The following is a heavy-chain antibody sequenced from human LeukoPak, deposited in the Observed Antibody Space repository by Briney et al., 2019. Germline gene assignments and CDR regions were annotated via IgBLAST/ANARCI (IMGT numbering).Heavy chain of an antibody. CDR1: GFTFSNYA. D-gene: IGHD3-9*01. CDR2: VSGRDTST. V-gene: IGHV3-23*01. J-gene: IGHJ4*02. Sequence: GGSLRLSCAAPGFTFSNYAMSWVRQAPGKGLEWVSAVSGRDTSTYYTDSVKGRFTISRDNSKNTLYLQMNSLRAEDTAIYYCAKWGDDDVLTGYYDSDYWGQGTLVTVSS. CDR3: AKWGDDDVLTGYYDSDY.